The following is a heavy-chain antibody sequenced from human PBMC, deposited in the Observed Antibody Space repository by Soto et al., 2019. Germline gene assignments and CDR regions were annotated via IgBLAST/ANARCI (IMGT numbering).Heavy chain of an antibody. CDR1: GGTFSSYA. J-gene: IGHJ4*02. CDR3: ATAREKSTGWYYYFDY. D-gene: IGHD6-19*01. V-gene: IGHV1-69*12. CDR2: IIPIFNTA. Sequence: QVQLVQSGAEVKKPGSSVKVSCKASGGTFSSYAISWVRQAPGQGLEWMGGIIPIFNTANYAQKFQGRVTITADESTGTAYMELTSLSSEDTAVYYCATAREKSTGWYYYFDYWGQGTLVTVSS.